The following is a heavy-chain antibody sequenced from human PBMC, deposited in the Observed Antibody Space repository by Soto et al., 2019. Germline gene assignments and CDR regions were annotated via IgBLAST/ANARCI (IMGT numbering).Heavy chain of an antibody. CDR2: TIPILTMS. D-gene: IGHD3-10*01. J-gene: IGHJ4*02. CDR1: GDTFNSYT. Sequence: QVQLVQSGPEVKMPGSSVKVSCKASGDTFNSYTINWVRQAPGQGLQWMGRTIPILTMSNYALKFQGRVTITADKSTTTAYMELSSLRSDDKAVDYCAASYGSGGRAVDYWGQGTLVTVSS. V-gene: IGHV1-69*02. CDR3: AASYGSGGRAVDY.